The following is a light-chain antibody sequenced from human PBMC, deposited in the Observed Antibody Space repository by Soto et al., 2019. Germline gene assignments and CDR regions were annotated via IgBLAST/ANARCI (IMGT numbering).Light chain of an antibody. J-gene: IGKJ2*01. V-gene: IGKV1-5*03. Sequence: EIQMTQSPSTLSASVGDRVTITWRASQSVRTWLAWYQQKPGKAPKLLIYKASSLQSGVPSRFSGSGSGTASTLTISRLQPDDFATYYFSAYNSYDIYTFGQGT. CDR2: KAS. CDR3: SAYNSYDIYT. CDR1: QSVRTW.